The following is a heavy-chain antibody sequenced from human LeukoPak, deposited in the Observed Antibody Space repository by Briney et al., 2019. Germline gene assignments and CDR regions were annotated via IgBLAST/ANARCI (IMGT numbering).Heavy chain of an antibody. Sequence: GGSLRLSCAASGFTFSSYGMHWVRQAPGKGLEWVSAISGSGDSTYYADSVKGRFTISRDNSKNTLYLHMNSLRAEDTAVYYCAKCSSSWSSPYFDYWGQGTLVTVSS. J-gene: IGHJ4*02. D-gene: IGHD6-13*01. CDR2: ISGSGDST. CDR3: AKCSSSWSSPYFDY. V-gene: IGHV3-23*01. CDR1: GFTFSSYG.